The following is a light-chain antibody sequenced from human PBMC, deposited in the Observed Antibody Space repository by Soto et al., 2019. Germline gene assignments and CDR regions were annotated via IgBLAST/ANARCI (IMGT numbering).Light chain of an antibody. Sequence: QSVLTQPASVSGSPGQSVTISCTGTSSDIGGYYFVSWYQQHPGKAPKLLIYDVTYRPSGVSHRFSGSKSGNTASLTISGLQADDEADYYCSSYTIVHTRVFGTGTKVTVL. CDR3: SSYTIVHTRV. J-gene: IGLJ1*01. CDR1: SSDIGGYYF. V-gene: IGLV2-14*03. CDR2: DVT.